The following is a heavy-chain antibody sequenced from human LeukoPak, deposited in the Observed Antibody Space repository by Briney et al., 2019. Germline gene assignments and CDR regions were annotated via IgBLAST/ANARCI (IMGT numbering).Heavy chain of an antibody. Sequence: PGGSLRLSCAASGFTFSSYEMNWVRQAPGKGLEWVSYIRSSGSTIYYADSVKGRFTISRDNAKNSLYLQMNSLRAEDTAVYYCARDAGYGYDRFDCWGQGTQVTVSS. CDR2: IRSSGSTI. CDR1: GFTFSSYE. V-gene: IGHV3-48*03. D-gene: IGHD5-18*01. CDR3: ARDAGYGYDRFDC. J-gene: IGHJ4*02.